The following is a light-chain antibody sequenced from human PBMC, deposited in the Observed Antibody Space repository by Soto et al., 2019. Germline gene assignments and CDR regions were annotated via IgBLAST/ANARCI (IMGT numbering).Light chain of an antibody. CDR3: QQSYSTPPWT. V-gene: IGKV1-39*01. CDR1: QSIVTY. J-gene: IGKJ1*01. Sequence: DIQMTQSPSSLSASVGDRVTITCRASQSIVTYLNWYLQKPGKAPKLLIYAASNLQSGVPSGFSGSGSGTDFTLTISSLQPEDFATYFCQQSYSTPPWTFGQGTKV. CDR2: AAS.